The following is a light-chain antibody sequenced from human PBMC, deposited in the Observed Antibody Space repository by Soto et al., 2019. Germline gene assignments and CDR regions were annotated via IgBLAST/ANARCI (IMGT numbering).Light chain of an antibody. V-gene: IGLV1-44*01. Sequence: QSALTQPPSASGTPGQRVTISCSGSSSNIGSNTVNWYQQLPGTAPKLLIYSNNQRPSGVPDRFSGSKSGTSASLAISGLQSEDEADYYCAAWDDSLNGPYVFGTGTEVTVL. J-gene: IGLJ1*01. CDR1: SSNIGSNT. CDR3: AAWDDSLNGPYV. CDR2: SNN.